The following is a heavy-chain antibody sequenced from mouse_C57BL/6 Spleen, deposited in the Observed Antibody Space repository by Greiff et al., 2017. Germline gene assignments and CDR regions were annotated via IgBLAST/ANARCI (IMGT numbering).Heavy chain of an antibody. J-gene: IGHJ1*03. CDR3: ARPYYGSEALYWYFDV. V-gene: IGHV5-17*01. Sequence: EVLLVESGGGLVKPGGSLKLSCAASGFTFSDYGMHWVRQAPEKGLEWVAYISSGSSTIYYADTVKGRFTISRDNANNTLFLQMTSLRSEDTAMFYCARPYYGSEALYWYFDVWGTGTTVTVSS. CDR2: ISSGSSTI. CDR1: GFTFSDYG. D-gene: IGHD1-1*01.